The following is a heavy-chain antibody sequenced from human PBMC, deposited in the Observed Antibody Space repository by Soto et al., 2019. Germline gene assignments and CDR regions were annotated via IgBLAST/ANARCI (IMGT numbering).Heavy chain of an antibody. CDR3: ARGLAVAGDWGYYYYYGMDV. D-gene: IGHD6-19*01. J-gene: IGHJ6*02. V-gene: IGHV6-1*01. CDR1: GDSVSSNSAA. Sequence: SQTLSLTCAISGDSVSSNSAAWNWIRQSPSSGLEWLGRAYYRSKWYNDYAVSVKSRITINPDTSKNQFSLQLNSVTPEDTAVYYCARGLAVAGDWGYYYYYGMDVWGQGTTVTVSS. CDR2: AYYRSKWYN.